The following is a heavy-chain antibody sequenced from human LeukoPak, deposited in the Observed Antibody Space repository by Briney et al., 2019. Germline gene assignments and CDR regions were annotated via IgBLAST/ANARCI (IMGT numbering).Heavy chain of an antibody. CDR3: ARERGYYDSSGYYSEDAFDI. CDR1: GGSISSSSYY. D-gene: IGHD3-22*01. V-gene: IGHV4-39*02. CDR2: IYYSGST. Sequence: PSETLSLTCTVSGGSISSSSYYWGWIRQPPGKGLEWIGSIYYSGSTYCDPSLKSRVTISVDTSKNQFSLKLSSVTAADTAVYYCARERGYYDSSGYYSEDAFDIWGQGTMVTVSS. J-gene: IGHJ3*02.